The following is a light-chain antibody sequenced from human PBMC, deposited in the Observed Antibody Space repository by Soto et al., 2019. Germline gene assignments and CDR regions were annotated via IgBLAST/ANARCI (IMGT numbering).Light chain of an antibody. Sequence: EIVMTQSPATRSVSPGERAILSCRASQSICINLAWYQQKPGQAPRLLIYGASSRDTGIPDRFSGSGSGTECTRTISRLEHEDFAVYYCQQYGSSTETFGQGTKVDIK. CDR3: QQYGSSTET. J-gene: IGKJ1*01. V-gene: IGKV3-20*01. CDR1: QSICIN. CDR2: GAS.